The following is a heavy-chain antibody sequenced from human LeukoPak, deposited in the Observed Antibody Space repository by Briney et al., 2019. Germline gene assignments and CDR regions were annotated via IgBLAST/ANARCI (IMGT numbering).Heavy chain of an antibody. D-gene: IGHD2-2*02. Sequence: ASVKVSCTASGYTVTGYYMHWVRQAPGQGLEWMGWIHPNSGGTNYAQKFQVRVTMTRDTSISTAYMELSRLRSDDTAVYYCARVRYCSSTSCYIGCFDPWGQGTLVTVSS. J-gene: IGHJ5*02. CDR1: GYTVTGYY. CDR2: IHPNSGGT. V-gene: IGHV1-2*02. CDR3: ARVRYCSSTSCYIGCFDP.